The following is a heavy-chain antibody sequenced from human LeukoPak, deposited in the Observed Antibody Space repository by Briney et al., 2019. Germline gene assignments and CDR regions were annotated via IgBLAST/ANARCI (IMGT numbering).Heavy chain of an antibody. CDR3: AKDSTARYDSSGYYSYFDY. CDR1: GFTFSDYY. V-gene: IGHV3-23*01. J-gene: IGHJ4*02. Sequence: PGGSLRLSCAASGFTFSDYYMSWVRQAPGKGLEWVSTSSGSGGRTYYADSVKGRFTISRDNSKSTLSLQMNSLRAEDTAVYYCAKDSTARYDSSGYYSYFDYWGQGTLVTVSS. D-gene: IGHD3-22*01. CDR2: SSGSGGRT.